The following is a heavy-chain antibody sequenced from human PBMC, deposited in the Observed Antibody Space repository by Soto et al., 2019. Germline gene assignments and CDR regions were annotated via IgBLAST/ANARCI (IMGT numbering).Heavy chain of an antibody. V-gene: IGHV1-69*01. Sequence: QVQLVQSGAEVKKPGSSVKVSCKASGGTFSSYAISWVRQAPGQGLEWMGGIIPIFGTPNYAQKFQGRVTITADESTSTAYMELSSLRSEDTAVYYCVTMTTAPKLFGMDVWGQGTTVTVSS. D-gene: IGHD4-4*01. J-gene: IGHJ6*02. CDR1: GGTFSSYA. CDR2: IIPIFGTP. CDR3: VTMTTAPKLFGMDV.